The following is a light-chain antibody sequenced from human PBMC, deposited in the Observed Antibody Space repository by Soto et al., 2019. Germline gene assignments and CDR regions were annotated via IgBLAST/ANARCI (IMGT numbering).Light chain of an antibody. CDR2: KAS. V-gene: IGKV1-5*03. J-gene: IGKJ1*01. CDR1: RSISSW. CDR3: QHYNTYPWT. Sequence: DIQMTQSHSTLSESVGDRVTMTCRASRSISSWLAWYQQKPGKAPKLLIYKASSLESGVPSRFSGSGSGTEFTLTISSLQPGDFATYYCQHYNTYPWTFGQGTKVDI.